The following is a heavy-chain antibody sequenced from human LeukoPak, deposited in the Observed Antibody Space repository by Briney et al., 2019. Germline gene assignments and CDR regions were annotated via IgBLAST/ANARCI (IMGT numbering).Heavy chain of an antibody. J-gene: IGHJ4*02. CDR2: ISAYNGNT. Sequence: ASVKVSCKASGYTFTSYGISWVRQAPGQGLEWMGWISAYNGNTNYAQKLQGRVTMTTDTSTSTAYMELRSLRSDDTAVYYCARDTDIVVVPAAISAYYFDYWGQGTLVTVSS. CDR1: GYTFTSYG. D-gene: IGHD2-2*02. V-gene: IGHV1-18*01. CDR3: ARDTDIVVVPAAISAYYFDY.